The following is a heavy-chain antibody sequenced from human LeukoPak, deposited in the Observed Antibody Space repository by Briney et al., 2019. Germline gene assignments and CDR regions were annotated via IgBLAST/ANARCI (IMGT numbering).Heavy chain of an antibody. CDR3: TIFGYCNSSSCLGGH. CDR2: MNPNSGNT. CDR1: RYTFTSYD. Sequence: ASVSVSCKASRYTFTSYDINWVRQATGQGLEWMGWMNPNSGNTGYAENFQDRVTMTRDTSISTAYMDLASLRSDDTAVYYCTIFGYCNSSSCLGGHWGQGTLVTVSS. V-gene: IGHV1-8*01. D-gene: IGHD2-15*01. J-gene: IGHJ4*02.